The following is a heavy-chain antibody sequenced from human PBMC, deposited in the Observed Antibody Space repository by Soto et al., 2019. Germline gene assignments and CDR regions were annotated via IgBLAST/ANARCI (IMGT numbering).Heavy chain of an antibody. D-gene: IGHD1-26*01. V-gene: IGHV3-23*01. CDR3: AKVASVIPVGFRYYYMDV. Sequence: GGSLRLSCAASGFTFSSYAMSWVRQAPGKGLEWVSAISGSGGSTYYADSVKGRFTISRDNSKNTLYLQMNSLRAEDTAVYYCAKVASVIPVGFRYYYMDVWGKGTTVTVSS. CDR1: GFTFSSYA. J-gene: IGHJ6*03. CDR2: ISGSGGST.